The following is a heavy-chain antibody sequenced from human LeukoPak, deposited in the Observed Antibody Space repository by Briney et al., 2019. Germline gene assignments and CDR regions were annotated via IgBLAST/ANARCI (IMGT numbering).Heavy chain of an antibody. CDR3: ARSPVVTPFQAQTYYYYMDV. CDR2: ISYDGSNK. CDR1: GFTFSSYA. J-gene: IGHJ6*03. D-gene: IGHD4-23*01. Sequence: PGGSLRLSCAASGFTFSSYAMHWVRQAPGKGLEWVAVISYDGSNKYYADSVKGRFTISRDNSKNTLYLQMNSLRAEDTAVYYCARSPVVTPFQAQTYYYYMDVWGKGTTVTVSS. V-gene: IGHV3-30*01.